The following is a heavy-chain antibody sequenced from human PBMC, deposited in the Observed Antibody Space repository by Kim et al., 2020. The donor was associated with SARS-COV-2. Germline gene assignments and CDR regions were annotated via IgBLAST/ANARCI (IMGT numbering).Heavy chain of an antibody. D-gene: IGHD6-6*01. V-gene: IGHV3-23*01. J-gene: IGHJ6*02. Sequence: RFTIPRDNSKNTLYLQMNSLRAEDTAVYYCAKDGATDSSSSFYYYYGLDVWGQGTTVTVSS. CDR3: AKDGATDSSSSFYYYYGLDV.